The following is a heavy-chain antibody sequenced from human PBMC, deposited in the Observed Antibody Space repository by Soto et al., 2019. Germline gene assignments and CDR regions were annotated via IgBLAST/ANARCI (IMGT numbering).Heavy chain of an antibody. J-gene: IGHJ6*03. CDR2: ISGSGGST. D-gene: IGHD2-21*01. CDR3: AKVPTRPLWYMDV. Sequence: TGGSLRLSCAASGFTFSSYAMSWVRQAPGKGLEWVSAISGSGGSTYYADSVKGRFTISRDNSKNTLYLQMDSLRAEDTAIYYCAKVPTRPLWYMDVWGKGTTVTVSS. CDR1: GFTFSSYA. V-gene: IGHV3-23*01.